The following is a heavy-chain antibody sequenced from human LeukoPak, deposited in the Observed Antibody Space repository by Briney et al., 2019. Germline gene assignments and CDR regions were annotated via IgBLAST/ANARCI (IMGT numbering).Heavy chain of an antibody. CDR3: AKDAPVNIVVVPAANS. V-gene: IGHV3-23*01. Sequence: GGSLRLSCSASGFTFSSYAMSWFRQAPGKGLEWVSAISGSGGSTYYADSVKGRFTISRDNSKNTLYLQMNSLRAEDTAVYYCAKDAPVNIVVVPAANSWGQGTLVTVSS. J-gene: IGHJ4*02. D-gene: IGHD2-2*01. CDR2: ISGSGGST. CDR1: GFTFSSYA.